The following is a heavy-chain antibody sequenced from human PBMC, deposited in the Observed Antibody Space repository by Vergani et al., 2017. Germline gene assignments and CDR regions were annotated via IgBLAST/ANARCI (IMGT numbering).Heavy chain of an antibody. V-gene: IGHV1-2*02. Sequence: QVQLVQSGAEVKKPGASVKVSCKASGYTFTSYDINWVRQATGQGLEWMGWINPNSGGTNYAQKFQGRVTMTRDTSISTAYMELSRLRSDDTAVYYCARDRALGFDYWGQGTLVTVSS. CDR2: INPNSGGT. J-gene: IGHJ4*02. CDR3: ARDRALGFDY. D-gene: IGHD7-27*01. CDR1: GYTFTSYD.